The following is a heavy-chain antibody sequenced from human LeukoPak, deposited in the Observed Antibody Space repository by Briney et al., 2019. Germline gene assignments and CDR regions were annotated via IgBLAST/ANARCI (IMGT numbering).Heavy chain of an antibody. CDR3: AKEHEDSGSASGY. J-gene: IGHJ4*02. CDR2: IYDGGST. Sequence: GGSLRLSCAASGFTVSSNYMNWVRQAPGKGLEWVSVIYDGGSTYYSDAARGRFTASRDPSKNTLYLQMNSLRAEDTAVYYCAKEHEDSGSASGYWGQGTLVTVSS. V-gene: IGHV3-53*01. CDR1: GFTVSSNY. D-gene: IGHD1-26*01.